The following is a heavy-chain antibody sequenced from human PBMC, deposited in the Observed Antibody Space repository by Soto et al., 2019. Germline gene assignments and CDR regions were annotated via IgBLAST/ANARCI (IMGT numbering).Heavy chain of an antibody. CDR3: AREGYSSRWNPIDY. D-gene: IGHD6-13*01. CDR2: IDSSGST. CDR1: GVSISFYY. Sequence: WETLSLTCTVSGVSISFYYWSWIRQPPGKGLEWIAYIDSSGSTKYNPSLKSRVTISLDTSRNQLSLKLNSVTAADTAVYYCAREGYSSRWNPIDYWGQGTQVTVSS. V-gene: IGHV4-59*01. J-gene: IGHJ4*02.